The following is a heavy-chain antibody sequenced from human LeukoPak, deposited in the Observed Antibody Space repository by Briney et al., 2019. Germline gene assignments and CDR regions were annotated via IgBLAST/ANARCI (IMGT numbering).Heavy chain of an antibody. CDR3: ARDLLRYFDWLSFDY. V-gene: IGHV3-23*01. CDR2: ISGSGGST. D-gene: IGHD3-9*01. CDR1: GFTFSGYS. J-gene: IGHJ4*02. Sequence: GGSLRLSCAASGFTFSGYSMNWVRQAPGKGLEWVSAISGSGGSTYYADSVKGRFTISRDNSKNTLYLQMSSLRAEDTAVYYCARDLLRYFDWLSFDYWGQGTLVTVSS.